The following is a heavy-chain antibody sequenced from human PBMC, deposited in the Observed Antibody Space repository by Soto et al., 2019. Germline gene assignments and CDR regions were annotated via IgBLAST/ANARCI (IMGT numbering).Heavy chain of an antibody. CDR1: GFTFNNFV. J-gene: IGHJ4*02. D-gene: IGHD3-10*01. Sequence: GGSLRLSCAASGFTFNNFVMSWVRQAPGKGLDWVSAISGSGGSTYYADSVKGRFTVSRDNSKNTVYLQMNSLRAEDTAVYYCAKGYFGSGSPDYWGQGTLVTVSS. CDR2: ISGSGGST. V-gene: IGHV3-23*01. CDR3: AKGYFGSGSPDY.